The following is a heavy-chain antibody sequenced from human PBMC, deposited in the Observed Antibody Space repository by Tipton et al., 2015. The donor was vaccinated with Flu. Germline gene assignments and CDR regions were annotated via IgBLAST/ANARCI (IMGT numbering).Heavy chain of an antibody. CDR1: GYSISSGYY. Sequence: TLSLTCAVSGYSISSGYYWGWIRQPPGKGLEWIGSIYHSGSTHYNPSLKSRVTISVDTSKNQFSLKLSSVTAADTAVYYCARHRTVIAVAGARHAFDIWGQGTMVTVSS. CDR2: IYHSGST. CDR3: ARHRTVIAVAGARHAFDI. V-gene: IGHV4-38-2*01. D-gene: IGHD6-19*01. J-gene: IGHJ3*02.